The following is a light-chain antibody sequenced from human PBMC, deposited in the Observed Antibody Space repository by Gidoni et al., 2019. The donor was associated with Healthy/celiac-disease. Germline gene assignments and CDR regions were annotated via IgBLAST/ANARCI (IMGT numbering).Light chain of an antibody. CDR2: GSS. CDR3: QQYGGSPRYT. J-gene: IGKJ2*01. Sequence: EIELTQSPATLSLSPGDRATLSCRASQGISSSYASWYQQTPGQAPRLLFAGSSCQSTVIPHRCGGSGSGAFFPLTSSILDPDDFALYCYQQYGGSPRYTFGQGTKLEIK. V-gene: IGKV3-20*01. CDR1: QGISSSY.